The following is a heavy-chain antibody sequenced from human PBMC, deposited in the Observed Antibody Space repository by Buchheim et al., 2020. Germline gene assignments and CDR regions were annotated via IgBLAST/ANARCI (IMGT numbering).Heavy chain of an antibody. V-gene: IGHV3-21*01. CDR1: GFTFSSYS. CDR2: ISSSSSYI. J-gene: IGHJ5*02. Sequence: EVQLVESGGGLVKPGGSLRLSCAASGFTFSSYSMNWVRQAPGKGLEWVSSISSSSSYIYYADSVKGRFTISRDNAKNSLYLQMHSLRAEDTAVYYCARASNYYDSSGYYEGSNWFDPWGQGTL. CDR3: ARASNYYDSSGYYEGSNWFDP. D-gene: IGHD3-22*01.